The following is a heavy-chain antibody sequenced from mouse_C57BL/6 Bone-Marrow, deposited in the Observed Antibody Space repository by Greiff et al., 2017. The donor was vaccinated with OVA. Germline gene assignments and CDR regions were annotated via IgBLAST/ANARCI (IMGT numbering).Heavy chain of an antibody. D-gene: IGHD1-1*01. CDR1: GYTFTSYG. V-gene: IGHV1-81*01. Sequence: VKLMESGAELARPGASVKLSCKASGYTFTSYGISWVKQRTGQGLEWIGELYPRSGNTYYNEKFKGKATLTADKSSSTAYMELRSLTSEDSAVDFCARPYYYGSSAWFADWGQGTLVTVSA. J-gene: IGHJ3*01. CDR2: LYPRSGNT. CDR3: ARPYYYGSSAWFAD.